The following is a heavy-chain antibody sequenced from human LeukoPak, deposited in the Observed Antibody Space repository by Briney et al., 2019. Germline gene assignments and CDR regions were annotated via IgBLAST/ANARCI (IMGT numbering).Heavy chain of an antibody. J-gene: IGHJ4*02. V-gene: IGHV4-59*08. CDR3: ARSLRGYRFATDY. CDR2: IYYSGST. CDR1: GDSINSYY. Sequence: SETLSLTCTVSGDSINSYYWSWIRQPPGKGLEWIGYIYYSGSTKYNPSIRSRVTISVDTSKNQFSLKLSSVTAADTAVYYCARSLRGYRFATDYWGQGTLVTVSS. D-gene: IGHD5-18*01.